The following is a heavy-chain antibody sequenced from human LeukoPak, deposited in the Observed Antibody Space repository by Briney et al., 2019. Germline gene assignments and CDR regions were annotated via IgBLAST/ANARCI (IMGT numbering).Heavy chain of an antibody. Sequence: PGGSLRLSCAASGFTFSSYAMSWVRQAPGKGLEWVSATSGSGDGTFYADSVKGRFTISRDNSKNTLYLQMNSLRAEDTAIYYCANLRDFFDSSGQFDYWGQGTLVTVSS. V-gene: IGHV3-23*01. J-gene: IGHJ4*02. CDR3: ANLRDFFDSSGQFDY. CDR2: TSGSGDGT. D-gene: IGHD3-22*01. CDR1: GFTFSSYA.